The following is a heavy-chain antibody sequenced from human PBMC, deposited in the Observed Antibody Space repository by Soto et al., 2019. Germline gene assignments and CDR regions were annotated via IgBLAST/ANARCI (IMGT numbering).Heavy chain of an antibody. J-gene: IGHJ4*02. D-gene: IGHD3-16*01. Sequence: QLQLQESGPGLVKPSETLSLSCTVSGDSVISDQYYWAWVRQPPGKGLEWIGNAHCGGDTYQNPSLKSRVTISVDTSSNQVSLKLTSVTAADTSVYYCARQGGNKFDYWGQGTLVTVSS. CDR1: GDSVISDQYY. CDR3: ARQGGNKFDY. V-gene: IGHV4-39*01. CDR2: AHCGGDT.